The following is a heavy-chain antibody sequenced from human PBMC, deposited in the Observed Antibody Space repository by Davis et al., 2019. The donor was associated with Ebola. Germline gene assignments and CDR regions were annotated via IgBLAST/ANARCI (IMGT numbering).Heavy chain of an antibody. J-gene: IGHJ4*02. Sequence: GESLKISCAASGFTFSSYGMHWVRQAPGKGLEWVAVISYDGSNKYYADSVKGRFTISRDNSKNTLYLQMGSLRAEDMAVYYCARADGYKPYWGQGTLVTVSS. D-gene: IGHD5-24*01. CDR2: ISYDGSNK. CDR1: GFTFSSYG. CDR3: ARADGYKPY. V-gene: IGHV3-30*03.